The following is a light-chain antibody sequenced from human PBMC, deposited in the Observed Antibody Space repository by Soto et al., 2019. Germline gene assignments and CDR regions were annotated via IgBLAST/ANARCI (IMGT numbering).Light chain of an antibody. CDR3: QQYNSWPPIT. J-gene: IGKJ5*01. V-gene: IGKV3-15*01. CDR1: QSVSSN. CDR2: DAS. Sequence: EIVLTQSLDTLSVSPGERATLSCRASQSVSSNLAWYQQKPGQAPRLLIYDASTRATGIPDRFSGGGSGTEFTLTISSLQSEDFVVYYCQQYNSWPPITFGQGTRLEIK.